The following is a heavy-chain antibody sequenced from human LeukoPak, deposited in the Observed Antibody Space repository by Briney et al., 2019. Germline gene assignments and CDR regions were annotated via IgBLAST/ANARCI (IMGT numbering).Heavy chain of an antibody. CDR2: INHSGST. CDR1: GGSFSGYY. J-gene: IGHJ3*02. V-gene: IGHV4-34*01. Sequence: SETLSLTCAVYGGSFSGYYWSWIRQPPGKGLEWIGEINHSGSTNYNPSLKSRVTISVDTSKNQFSLKLSSVTAADTAVYYCARVPFTKTRGAFDIWGQGTMVTVSS. CDR3: ARVPFTKTRGAFDI. D-gene: IGHD2-8*01.